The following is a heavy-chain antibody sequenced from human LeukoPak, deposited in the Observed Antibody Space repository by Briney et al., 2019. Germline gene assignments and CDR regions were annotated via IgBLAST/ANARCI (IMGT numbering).Heavy chain of an antibody. CDR1: GFTFSSYS. CDR2: ISSSSSYI. CDR3: ARGKKTYYDSSGPLIDY. Sequence: TGGSLRLSCAASGFTFSSYSMNWVRQAPGKGLEWVSSISSSSSYIYYADSVKGRFTISRDNAKNSLYLQMNSLRAEDTAVYYCARGKKTYYDSSGPLIDYWGQGTLVTVSS. J-gene: IGHJ4*02. D-gene: IGHD3-22*01. V-gene: IGHV3-21*01.